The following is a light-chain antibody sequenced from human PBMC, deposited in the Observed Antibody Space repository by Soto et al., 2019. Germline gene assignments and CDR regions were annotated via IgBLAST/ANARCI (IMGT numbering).Light chain of an antibody. CDR1: QSISSW. CDR3: QQANSSPLT. Sequence: DIQMTQSPSTLAASLGDRVTITCRASQSISSWLAWYQQKPGKAPKLLIYAASSLQSGVPSRFRGSGSGTDFTLTISSLQLEDFASYYCQQANSSPLTFGGGTKVDIK. V-gene: IGKV1-12*01. CDR2: AAS. J-gene: IGKJ4*01.